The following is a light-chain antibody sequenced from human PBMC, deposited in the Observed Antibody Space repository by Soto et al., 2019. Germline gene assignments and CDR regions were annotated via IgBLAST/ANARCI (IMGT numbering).Light chain of an antibody. J-gene: IGKJ1*01. CDR1: QSVSSY. Sequence: EIVLTQSPATLSLSPGESATLSCRASQSVSSYLAWYQQKPGQAPRLLIYDTFHRATGIPARFSGSGSGIDFTLTISSLEPEDFAVYYCQQRSNWPPTFGQGTKVEFK. CDR2: DTF. CDR3: QQRSNWPPT. V-gene: IGKV3-11*01.